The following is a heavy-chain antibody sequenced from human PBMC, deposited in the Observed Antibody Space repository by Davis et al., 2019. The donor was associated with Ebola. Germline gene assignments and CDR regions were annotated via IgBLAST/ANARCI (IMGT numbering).Heavy chain of an antibody. Sequence: GESLKISCAASGFTFSSYAMSWVRQAPGKGLEWVSAISGSGGSTYYADSVKGRFTISRDNSKNTLYLQMNSLRAEDTAVYYCAKPLQYCTNGVCYTRYYYYGMDVWGQGTTVTVSS. CDR3: AKPLQYCTNGVCYTRYYYYGMDV. CDR1: GFTFSSYA. D-gene: IGHD2-8*01. V-gene: IGHV3-23*01. CDR2: ISGSGGST. J-gene: IGHJ6*02.